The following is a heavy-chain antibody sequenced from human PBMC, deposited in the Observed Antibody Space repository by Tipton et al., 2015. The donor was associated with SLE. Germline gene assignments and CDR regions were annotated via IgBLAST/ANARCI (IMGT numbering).Heavy chain of an antibody. CDR1: GGSISSHY. J-gene: IGHJ4*02. CDR2: SYYSGST. Sequence: PGLVKPSETLSLTCTVSGGSISSHYWSWTRQPPGKGLEWIGYSYYSGSTNYNPSLKSRVTISVDTSKNQFSLKLRSVTAADTAVYCCARWVPAPYYFDYWGPGTLVTVSS. D-gene: IGHD2-2*01. CDR3: ARWVPAPYYFDY. V-gene: IGHV4-59*11.